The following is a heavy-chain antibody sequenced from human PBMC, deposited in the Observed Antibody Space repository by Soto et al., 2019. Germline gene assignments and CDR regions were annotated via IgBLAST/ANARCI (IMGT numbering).Heavy chain of an antibody. V-gene: IGHV4-30-2*01. CDR1: GVSISSGGYS. CDR3: ARGMTTVTTIDY. D-gene: IGHD4-4*01. Sequence: SETLSLTCAVSGVSISSGGYSWSWIRQPPGKGLEWIGYIYHSGSTYYNPSLKSRVTISVDRSKNQFSLKLSSVTAADTAVYYCARGMTTVTTIDYWGQGTLVTVS. J-gene: IGHJ4*02. CDR2: IYHSGST.